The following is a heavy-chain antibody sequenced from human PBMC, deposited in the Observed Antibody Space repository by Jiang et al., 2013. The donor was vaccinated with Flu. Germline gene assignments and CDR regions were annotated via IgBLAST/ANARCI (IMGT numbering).Heavy chain of an antibody. CDR2: IYYTGST. D-gene: IGHD4-17*01. CDR1: SGSINAYY. J-gene: IGHJ4*02. CDR3: AGGLIPYGDYSWAYWGAH. V-gene: IGHV4-59*01. Sequence: GSGLVKPSETLSLTCNVSSGSINAYYWSWIRQPPGKGLEWIGYIYYTGSTNYNPSLRSRVSMSLDTSKNQFSLKLSSVTAADTAVYYCAGGLIPYGDYSWAYWGAHWGQGILVTVSS.